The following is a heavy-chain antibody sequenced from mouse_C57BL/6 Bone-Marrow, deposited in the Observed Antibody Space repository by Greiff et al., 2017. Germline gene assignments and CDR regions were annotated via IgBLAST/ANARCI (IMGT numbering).Heavy chain of an antibody. D-gene: IGHD2-2*01. V-gene: IGHV1-69*01. CDR1: GYTFTSYW. CDR2: IDPSDSYT. Sequence: QVQLQQPGAELVMPGASVKLSCKASGYTFTSYWMHWVKQRPGQGLEWIGEIDPSDSYTNYNQKFKGKSTLTVDKSSSTAYMQLSSLTSEDSAVYYCARRLGYDGGYWYFDVGGTGTTVTVSS. J-gene: IGHJ1*03. CDR3: ARRLGYDGGYWYFDV.